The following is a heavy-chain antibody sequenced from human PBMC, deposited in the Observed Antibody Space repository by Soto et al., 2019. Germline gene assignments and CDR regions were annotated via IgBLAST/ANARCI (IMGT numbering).Heavy chain of an antibody. CDR1: GDSISSLY. D-gene: IGHD6-19*01. Sequence: SETLSLTCTVSGDSISSLYWSWVRQPPGKGLEWIGYIYYSGSINYNPSLKSRVTISVDPSKNQFSLRLSSVTAADTAVYYCAKSLWDTSGWKTDYWGQGTLVTVSS. J-gene: IGHJ4*02. V-gene: IGHV4-59*01. CDR2: IYYSGSI. CDR3: AKSLWDTSGWKTDY.